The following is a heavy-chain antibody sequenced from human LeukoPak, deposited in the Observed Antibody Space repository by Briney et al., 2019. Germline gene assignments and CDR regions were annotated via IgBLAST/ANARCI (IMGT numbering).Heavy chain of an antibody. V-gene: IGHV4-34*01. CDR3: ATILLGYCSGGSCAGSWFDP. J-gene: IGHJ5*02. Sequence: EXXSLTCAVYGGSFSGYYWSWIRQPPGKGLEWIGEINHSGSTNYNPSLKSRVTISVDTSKNKFSLKLSSVPAADTAVYYCATILLGYCSGGSCAGSWFDPWGQGTLVTVSS. CDR1: GGSFSGYY. D-gene: IGHD2-15*01. CDR2: INHSGST.